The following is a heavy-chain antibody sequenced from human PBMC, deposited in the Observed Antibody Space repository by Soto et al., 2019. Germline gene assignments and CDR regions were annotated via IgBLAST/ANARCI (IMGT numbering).Heavy chain of an antibody. CDR3: ARDFAGRGPFDP. V-gene: IGHV4-59*01. CDR2: VYYTGTI. Sequence: KPSETLSLTCSVSNVSISSSYWNWLRQAPGKGLEWIGFVYYTGTIKYNPSPKSRVTISVDTSRNEFSLRLTSVTTADTAFYFCARDFAGRGPFDPWGPGTLVTVSS. CDR1: NVSISSSY. J-gene: IGHJ5*01. D-gene: IGHD1-26*01.